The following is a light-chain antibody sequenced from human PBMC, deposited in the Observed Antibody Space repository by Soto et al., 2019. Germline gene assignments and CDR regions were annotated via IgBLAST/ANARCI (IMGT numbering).Light chain of an antibody. Sequence: DIQMTQSPSTLSASVGDRVTITCRASESISSWLAWYQQKPGKAPKLLIYKASNLESGVPSRFSGSGSGTEFTLTITSLQSEDFAVYYCQQYSKWPLAFGGGTKVDIK. V-gene: IGKV1-5*03. CDR1: ESISSW. CDR3: QQYSKWPLA. CDR2: KAS. J-gene: IGKJ4*01.